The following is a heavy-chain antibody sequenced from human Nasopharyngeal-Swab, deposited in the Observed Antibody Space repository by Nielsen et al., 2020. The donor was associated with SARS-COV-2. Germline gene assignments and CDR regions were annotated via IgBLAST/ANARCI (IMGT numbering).Heavy chain of an antibody. D-gene: IGHD3-22*01. V-gene: IGHV3-21*01. CDR1: GFTFSSYS. Sequence: GESLKISCAASGFTFSSYSMHWVRQAPGKGLEWVSSISSSRSFIYYADSVKGRFTISRDNAKNSLYLQMNSLRAEDTAVYYCAREAPPTYDSSGYYMGGMDVWGQGTTVTVSS. CDR2: ISSSRSFI. CDR3: AREAPPTYDSSGYYMGGMDV. J-gene: IGHJ6*02.